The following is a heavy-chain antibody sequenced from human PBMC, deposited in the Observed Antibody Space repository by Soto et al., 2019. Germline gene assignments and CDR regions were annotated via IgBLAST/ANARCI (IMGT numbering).Heavy chain of an antibody. V-gene: IGHV3-23*01. CDR1: GFTFSTYA. CDR2: VISDST. D-gene: IGHD2-2*03. CDR3: ARGLGYCSSTSCLNWFDP. Sequence: GGSLRLSCAASGFTFSTYAMSWVRQAPGKGLEWVSAVISDSTYYADSVKGRVTMTRNTSISTAYMELSSLRSEDTAVYYCARGLGYCSSTSCLNWFDPWGLGTLVTVSS. J-gene: IGHJ5*02.